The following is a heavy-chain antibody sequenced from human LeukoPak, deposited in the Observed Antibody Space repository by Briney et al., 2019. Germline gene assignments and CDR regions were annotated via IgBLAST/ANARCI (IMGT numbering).Heavy chain of an antibody. Sequence: PGGSLRLSCAASGFAFDDYGMSWVRQAPGKGLEWVANIKQDGSEKYYVDSVKGRFTISRDNAKNSLYLQMNSLRAEDTAVYYCARVGSSWYYWGQGTLVTVSS. V-gene: IGHV3-7*01. J-gene: IGHJ4*02. D-gene: IGHD6-13*01. CDR1: GFAFDDYG. CDR2: IKQDGSEK. CDR3: ARVGSSWYY.